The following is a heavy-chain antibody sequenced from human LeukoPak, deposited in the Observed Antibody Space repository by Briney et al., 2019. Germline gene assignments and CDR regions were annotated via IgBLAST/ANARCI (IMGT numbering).Heavy chain of an antibody. CDR1: GFTFDDYG. D-gene: IGHD5-24*01. CDR2: INKNGGNT. Sequence: QPGGSLRLSCAASGFTFDDYGMSWVRQAPGKGLEWVSNINKNGGNTAYLDSVKGRFIISRDNAKNSLYLQMNSLRAEDTAVYYCARRIQGMAPYYFDYWGQGTLVTVSS. CDR3: ARRIQGMAPYYFDY. V-gene: IGHV3-20*04. J-gene: IGHJ4*02.